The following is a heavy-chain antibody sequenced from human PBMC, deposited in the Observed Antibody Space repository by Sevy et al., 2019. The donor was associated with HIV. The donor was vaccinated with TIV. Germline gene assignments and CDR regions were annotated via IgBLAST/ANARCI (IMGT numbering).Heavy chain of an antibody. CDR3: ARDPGYSSGSYYYYYMDV. V-gene: IGHV3-21*01. D-gene: IGHD5-18*01. J-gene: IGHJ6*03. CDR2: ISGNSNYI. Sequence: GGSLRLSCAASGFTFSSYSVNWVRQAPGKGLEWVSSISGNSNYIYYADSVKGGFTISRDKAKSSLYLQMNSLRAEDTAVYYCARDPGYSSGSYYYYYMDVWGKGTTVTVSS. CDR1: GFTFSSYS.